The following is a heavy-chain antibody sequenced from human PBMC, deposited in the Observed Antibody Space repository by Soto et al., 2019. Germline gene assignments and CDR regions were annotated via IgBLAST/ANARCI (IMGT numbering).Heavy chain of an antibody. Sequence: GGSLRLACVAYGLNFSNSLMTWVRQAPGKGLEWVANIKQDGSQKYFVDSMKGRFTISRDNAKNSLYLQMNSLRAEDTAVYYCARGELGYFGWGQGTMVTVSS. CDR3: ARGELGYFG. CDR1: GLNFSNSL. V-gene: IGHV3-7*01. J-gene: IGHJ4*02. D-gene: IGHD3-9*01. CDR2: IKQDGSQK.